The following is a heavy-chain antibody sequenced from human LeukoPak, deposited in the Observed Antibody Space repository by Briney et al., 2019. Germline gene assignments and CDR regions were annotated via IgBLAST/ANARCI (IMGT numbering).Heavy chain of an antibody. V-gene: IGHV3-30-3*01. CDR1: GFTFSSYA. CDR2: ISYDGSKK. J-gene: IGHJ4*01. CDR3: AREGQNFAC. Sequence: GGALRLSCAASGFTFSSYAMHGVRQDPGERRWWVAVISYDGSKKYYADSVKGRFTISRDNSKNTLYMQLNSPRAEDTPVYCCAREGQNFACSGQRTLVTVHS.